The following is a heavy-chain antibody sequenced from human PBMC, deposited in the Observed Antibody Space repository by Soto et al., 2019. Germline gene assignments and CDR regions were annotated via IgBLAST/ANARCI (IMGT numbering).Heavy chain of an antibody. Sequence: QVQLQQSGAGLLKPSETLSLTCAVYGESFSGHIWTWIRQTPGKGLQWIGQINHSGSASYNPSLNTRLTISVHTSNSQFSLELSSVTAADTAVYYCARGLITRSHYSAGWYYFDSWGQGTQVTVSS. V-gene: IGHV4-34*01. CDR3: ARGLITRSHYSAGWYYFDS. J-gene: IGHJ4*02. D-gene: IGHD6-19*01. CDR1: GESFSGHI. CDR2: INHSGSA.